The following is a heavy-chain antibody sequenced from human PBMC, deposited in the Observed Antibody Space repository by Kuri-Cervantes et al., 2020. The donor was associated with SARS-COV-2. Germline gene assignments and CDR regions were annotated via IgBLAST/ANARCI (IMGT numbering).Heavy chain of an antibody. V-gene: IGHV1-2*02. Sequence: ASVKVSCKASGYTFTGYYMHWVRQAPGQGLEWMGWINPNSGGTNYAQKFQGRVTMTRDTSISTAYMELSRLRSDDTAVYYCARETFRDGFKFSFDDWGQGTLVTVSS. CDR3: ARETFRDGFKFSFDD. D-gene: IGHD5-24*01. CDR2: INPNSGGT. CDR1: GYTFTGYY. J-gene: IGHJ4*01.